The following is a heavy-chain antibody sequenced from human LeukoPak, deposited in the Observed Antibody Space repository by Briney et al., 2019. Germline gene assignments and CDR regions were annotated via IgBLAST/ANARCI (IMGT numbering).Heavy chain of an antibody. CDR1: GFTFSSYE. CDR2: ISSSGTST. J-gene: IGHJ4*02. CDR3: VRLRRNSDTSGFYYYYDF. D-gene: IGHD3-22*01. V-gene: IGHV3-48*03. Sequence: GGSLRLSCAASGFTFSSYEMNWVRQAPGKGLEWISFISSSGTSTSYADSVRGRFRISRDDARDSLYLQMNSLRAEDTAVYYCVRLRRNSDTSGFYYYYDFWGQGTLVTVSS.